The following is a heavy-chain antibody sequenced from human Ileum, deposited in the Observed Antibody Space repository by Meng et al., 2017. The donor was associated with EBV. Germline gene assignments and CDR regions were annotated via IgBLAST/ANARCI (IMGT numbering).Heavy chain of an antibody. V-gene: IGHV2-5*01. CDR1: VFSLSISGVG. Sequence: QITLKESGPTLVKPTQTLTPTCIFSVFSLSISGVGVGWTRQPPGKALEWLALIYWYDDKRYSPSLKSRLTITKDTSKNQVVLTMTNMDPMDTATYYCTHRPMASAYYYFDYWGQGTLVTVSS. CDR2: IYWYDDK. J-gene: IGHJ4*02. CDR3: THRPMASAYYYFDY. D-gene: IGHD3-22*01.